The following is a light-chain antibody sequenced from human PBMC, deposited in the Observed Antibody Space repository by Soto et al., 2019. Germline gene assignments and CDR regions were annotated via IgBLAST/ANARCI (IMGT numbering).Light chain of an antibody. J-gene: IGKJ4*01. V-gene: IGKV3-15*01. CDR3: QQYDNWPPLN. CDR1: QSVDIN. CDR2: GAS. Sequence: EIVLTQSPGTMSVSPRDRVTLSCRASQSVDINLAWYQQRAGEAPRLLISGASTRATGIPARFSGSGSGTEFTLTIRSLQSEDFVVYYCQQYDNWPPLNFGGGTKVDIK.